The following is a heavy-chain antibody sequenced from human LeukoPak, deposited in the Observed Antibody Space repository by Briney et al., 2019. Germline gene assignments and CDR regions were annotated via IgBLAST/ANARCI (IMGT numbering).Heavy chain of an antibody. Sequence: GGSLRLSCAASGFTFTSCWMSWVRQAPGKGLERVASIKEDGREKYYMDSVKGRFTISRDNAKNSLSLQMNSLRAGDTAVYYCARVPGVTRYFDYWGQGTLVTVSS. J-gene: IGHJ4*02. CDR2: IKEDGREK. CDR1: GFTFTSCW. D-gene: IGHD4-11*01. CDR3: ARVPGVTRYFDY. V-gene: IGHV3-7*01.